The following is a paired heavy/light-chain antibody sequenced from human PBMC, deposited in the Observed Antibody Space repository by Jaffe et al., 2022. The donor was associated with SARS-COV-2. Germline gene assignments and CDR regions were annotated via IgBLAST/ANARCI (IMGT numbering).Heavy chain of an antibody. D-gene: IGHD4-17*01. J-gene: IGHJ6*02. Sequence: ELQLVESGGGLVQPGRSLRLSCAASGFTFDDYAIHWVRQAPGKGLEWVSGISWKSGSIGYADSVKGRFTISRENAKNSLYLQMNSLRAEDTALYYCAKDTRASDDYAVQGGYGMDVWGQGTMVTVSS. V-gene: IGHV3-9*01. CDR2: ISWKSGSI. CDR3: AKDTRASDDYAVQGGYGMDV. CDR1: GFTFDDYA.
Light chain of an antibody. CDR2: QDN. CDR1: KLGDKY. J-gene: IGLJ2*01. V-gene: IGLV3-1*01. Sequence: SYELTQPPSVSVSPGQTASITCSGDKLGDKYACWYQQKPGQSPVLVIYQDNKRPSGIPERFSGSTSGNTATLTISGTQAVDEAEYYCQAWDSSTVVFGGGTKLTVL. CDR3: QAWDSSTVV.